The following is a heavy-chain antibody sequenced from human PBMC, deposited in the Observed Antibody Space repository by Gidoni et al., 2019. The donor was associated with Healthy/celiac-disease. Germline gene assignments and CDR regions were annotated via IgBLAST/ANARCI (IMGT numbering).Heavy chain of an antibody. CDR1: GYTFTSYD. V-gene: IGHV1-8*01. Sequence: QVQLVQSGAEVKKPGASVKVSCKASGYTFTSYDINWVRQATGQGLEWMGWMNPNSGNTGYAQKFQGRVTMTRNTSISTAYMELSSLRSEDTAVYYCARTPKTFGGVIVHAPFDYWGQGTLVTVSS. D-gene: IGHD3-16*02. CDR2: MNPNSGNT. CDR3: ARTPKTFGGVIVHAPFDY. J-gene: IGHJ4*02.